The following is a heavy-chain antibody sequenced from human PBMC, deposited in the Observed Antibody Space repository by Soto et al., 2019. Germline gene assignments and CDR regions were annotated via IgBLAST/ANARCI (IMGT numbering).Heavy chain of an antibody. CDR3: ARGLYRLLLHY. CDR2: ICSGGST. D-gene: IGHD2-8*02. J-gene: IGHJ4*02. Sequence: EVQLVETGGGLIQPGGSLRLSCAASGFTVSSNYMSWVRQAPGKGLGWVSVICSGGSTYYADSVKGRFTIPRDNSKNTLYLQMNSLRAEDTAVYYCARGLYRLLLHYWGQGTLVTVSS. V-gene: IGHV3-53*02. CDR1: GFTVSSNY.